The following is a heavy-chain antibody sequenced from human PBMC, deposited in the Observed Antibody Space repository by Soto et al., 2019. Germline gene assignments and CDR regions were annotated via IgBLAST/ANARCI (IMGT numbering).Heavy chain of an antibody. V-gene: IGHV3-7*01. Sequence: GGSLRLSCAASGFTFSTYWMSWVRQAPGKGLEWVANIRQDGSQKYYVDSVKGRFTISRDNAKNSLYLQMNSLRADDTAVYYCARGGYCSSTSCSLFDCWGQGTLVTVSS. D-gene: IGHD2-2*03. CDR1: GFTFSTYW. CDR2: IRQDGSQK. J-gene: IGHJ4*02. CDR3: ARGGYCSSTSCSLFDC.